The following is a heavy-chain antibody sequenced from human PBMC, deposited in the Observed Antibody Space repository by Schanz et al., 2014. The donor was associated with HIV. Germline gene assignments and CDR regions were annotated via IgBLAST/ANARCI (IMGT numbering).Heavy chain of an antibody. Sequence: QVLESGGGLVQTGGSLRLSCVASGFTFSDFSMNWVRRAPGKGLEWVGRSKNKANGYITEYTASVKGRFTISRDDSRNSLYLQMNSLKTEDTAVYFCARWRSGAPSNWGQGTLVTVSS. V-gene: IGHV3-72*01. CDR2: SKNKANGYIT. CDR1: GFTFSDFS. D-gene: IGHD3-10*01. J-gene: IGHJ4*02. CDR3: ARWRSGAPSN.